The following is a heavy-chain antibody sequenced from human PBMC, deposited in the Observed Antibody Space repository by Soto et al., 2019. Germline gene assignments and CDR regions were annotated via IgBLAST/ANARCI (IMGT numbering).Heavy chain of an antibody. CDR3: AGGGYYEYCQY. CDR1: GDSVSSDSYY. J-gene: IGHJ1*01. V-gene: IGHV4-61*01. CDR2: IYHSGIT. Sequence: QVQLQESGPGLVKPSETLSLTCTVPGDSVSSDSYYWSWIRQPPGKGLEWIGYIYHSGITNYNPSLKSRVSISVDTSKNQFSLKLSSVTAADTAVYYCAGGGYYEYCQYWGQGTLVTVSS. D-gene: IGHD5-18*01.